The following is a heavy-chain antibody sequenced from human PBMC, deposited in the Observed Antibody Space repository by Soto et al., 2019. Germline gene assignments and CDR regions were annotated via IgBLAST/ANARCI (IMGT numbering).Heavy chain of an antibody. CDR2: IHYRANS. D-gene: IGHD3-3*02. CDR1: GDSISSSSYY. J-gene: IGHJ5*02. V-gene: IGHV4-39*01. CDR3: ARPLQLAVSGFDP. Sequence: SETLSLSCAVSGDSISSSSYYWAWIRQPPGKGLEWIGSIHYRANSYYSPSLKSRITISVDTSKDQISLRLSSVTAADTAVYYCARPLQLAVSGFDPWGQGTLVTVSS.